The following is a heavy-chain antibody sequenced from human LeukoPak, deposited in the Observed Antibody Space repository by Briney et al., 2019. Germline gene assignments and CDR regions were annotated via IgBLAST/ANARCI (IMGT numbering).Heavy chain of an antibody. Sequence: SETLSLTCTVSGGSISSYYWSWIRQPPGKGLEWIGYIYYSGSTNYNPSLKSRVTISVDTSKNQFSLKLSSVTAADTAVCYCARDRDYDFWSGYLGGYYYGMDVWGQGTTVTVSS. CDR2: IYYSGST. J-gene: IGHJ6*02. CDR3: ARDRDYDFWSGYLGGYYYGMDV. CDR1: GGSISSYY. V-gene: IGHV4-59*01. D-gene: IGHD3-3*01.